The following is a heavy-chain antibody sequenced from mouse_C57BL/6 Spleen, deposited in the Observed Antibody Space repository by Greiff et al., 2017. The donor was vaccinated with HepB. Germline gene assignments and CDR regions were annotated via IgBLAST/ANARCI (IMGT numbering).Heavy chain of an antibody. J-gene: IGHJ2*01. CDR2: IWTGGGT. Sequence: QVQLKESGPGLVAPSQSLSITCTVSGFSLTSYAISWVRQPPGKGLEWLGVIWTGGGTNYNSALKSRLSISKDNSKSQVFLKMNSLQTDDTARYYCARNPSTMVTTWGYYFDYWGQGTTLTVSS. V-gene: IGHV2-9-1*01. D-gene: IGHD2-2*01. CDR1: GFSLTSYA. CDR3: ARNPSTMVTTWGYYFDY.